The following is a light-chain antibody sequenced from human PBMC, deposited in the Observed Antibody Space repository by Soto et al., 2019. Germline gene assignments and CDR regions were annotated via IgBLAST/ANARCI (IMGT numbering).Light chain of an antibody. Sequence: EIVLTQSPGTLSLSPGERATLSCRASQSVSSSYLAWYQQKPGQAPRPLIYDASSRATGVTHRFSGSGSGTEFTLTIGRLEPEDVAVYYCQQYGSSLRTFGQGTKVDIK. V-gene: IGKV3-20*01. CDR1: QSVSSSY. CDR3: QQYGSSLRT. J-gene: IGKJ1*01. CDR2: DAS.